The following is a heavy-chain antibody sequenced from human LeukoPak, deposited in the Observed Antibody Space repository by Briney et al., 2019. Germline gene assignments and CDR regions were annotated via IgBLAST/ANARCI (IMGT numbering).Heavy chain of an antibody. Sequence: GSLRLSCAASGFTFSSYGMHWVRPAPGKGLEGVAVISYDGSNKYYADSVKGRFTISRDNSKNALYLQMNSLRAEDTAVYYCAKGVRPAALNWFDPWGQGTLVTVSS. CDR2: ISYDGSNK. V-gene: IGHV3-30*18. CDR3: AKGVRPAALNWFDP. CDR1: GFTFSSYG. D-gene: IGHD2-2*01. J-gene: IGHJ5*02.